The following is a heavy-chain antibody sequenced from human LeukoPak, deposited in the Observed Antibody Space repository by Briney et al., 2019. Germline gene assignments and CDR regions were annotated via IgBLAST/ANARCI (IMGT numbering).Heavy chain of an antibody. V-gene: IGHV4-59*08. CDR2: IYYSGST. CDR3: ARNQGATTARYFDY. D-gene: IGHD1-26*01. CDR1: GGSISSYY. Sequence: SETLSLTCTVSGGSISSYYWSWIRQPPGKGLEWIGYIYYSGSTNYNPSLKSRVTISVDTSKNQFSLKLSSVTAADTAVYYCARNQGATTARYFDYWGQGTLVTVSS. J-gene: IGHJ4*02.